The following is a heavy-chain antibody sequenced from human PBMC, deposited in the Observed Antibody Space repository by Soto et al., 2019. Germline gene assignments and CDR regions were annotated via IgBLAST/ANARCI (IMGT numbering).Heavy chain of an antibody. CDR3: ARGHLRFLEWLTSLPYYYMDV. Sequence: GGSLRLSCAASGFTFSSYWMSWVRQAPGKGLEWVANIKQDGSEKYYVDSVKGGFTISRDNAKNSLYLQMNSLRAEDTAVYYCARGHLRFLEWLTSLPYYYMDVWGKGTTVTVSS. CDR1: GFTFSSYW. V-gene: IGHV3-7*01. CDR2: IKQDGSEK. J-gene: IGHJ6*03. D-gene: IGHD3-3*01.